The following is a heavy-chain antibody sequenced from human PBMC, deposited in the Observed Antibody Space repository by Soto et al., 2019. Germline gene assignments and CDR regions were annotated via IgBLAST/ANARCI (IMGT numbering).Heavy chain of an antibody. D-gene: IGHD6-6*01. Sequence: SETLSLTCAVYGGSFSGYYWSWIRQPPGKGLEWIGEINHSGSTNYNPSLKSRVTISVDTSKNQFSLKLSSVTAADTAVYYCARSSLYYYYGMDVWGQGTTVTVYS. V-gene: IGHV4-34*01. J-gene: IGHJ6*02. CDR3: ARSSLYYYYGMDV. CDR2: INHSGST. CDR1: GGSFSGYY.